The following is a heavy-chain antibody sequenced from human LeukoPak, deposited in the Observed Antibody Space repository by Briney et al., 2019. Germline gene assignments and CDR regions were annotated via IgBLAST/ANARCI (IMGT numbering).Heavy chain of an antibody. Sequence: PGGSLRLSCAASGFTVSINYMSWVRQAPGKGLEWVSVIYSGCSTYYADSVKGRFTISRGNSKNTLYLQMNSLRAEDTAVYYCARDQRGTGTLYYWGQGTLVTVSS. CDR2: IYSGCST. CDR1: GFTVSINY. V-gene: IGHV3-53*01. CDR3: ARDQRGTGTLYY. D-gene: IGHD6-13*01. J-gene: IGHJ4*02.